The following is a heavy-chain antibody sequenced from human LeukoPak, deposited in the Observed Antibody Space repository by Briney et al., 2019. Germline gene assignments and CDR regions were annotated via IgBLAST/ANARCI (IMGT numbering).Heavy chain of an antibody. V-gene: IGHV4-59*01. J-gene: IGHJ4*02. D-gene: IGHD5-18*01. CDR2: IYYSGST. CDR3: ARMRDTAMVGYYFDY. Sequence: PSETLSLTCTVSGGSISSYYWSWIRRPPGKGLEWIGYIYYSGSTNYNPSLKSRVTISADTSKNQFSLKLSSLTAADTAVYYCARMRDTAMVGYYFDYWGQGTLVTVSS. CDR1: GGSISSYY.